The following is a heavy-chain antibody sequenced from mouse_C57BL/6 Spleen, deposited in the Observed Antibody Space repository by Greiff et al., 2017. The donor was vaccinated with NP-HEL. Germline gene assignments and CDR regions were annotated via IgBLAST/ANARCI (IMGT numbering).Heavy chain of an antibody. CDR2: ISDGGSYT. Sequence: EVMLVESGGGLVKPGGSLKLSCAASGFTFSSYAMSWVRQTPEKRLEWVATISDGGSYTYYPDNVKGRFTISRDNAKNNLYLQMSHLKSEDTAMYYCARDRYYGSSLAMDYWGQGTSVTVSS. CDR1: GFTFSSYA. V-gene: IGHV5-4*01. D-gene: IGHD1-1*01. J-gene: IGHJ4*01. CDR3: ARDRYYGSSLAMDY.